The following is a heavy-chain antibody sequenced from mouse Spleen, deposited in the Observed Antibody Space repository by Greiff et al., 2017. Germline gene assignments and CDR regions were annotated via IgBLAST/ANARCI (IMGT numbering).Heavy chain of an antibody. Sequence: EVQLVESGGGLVKPGGSLKLSCAASGFTFSSYTMSWVRQTPEKRLEWVATISGGGGNTYYPDSVKGRFTISRDNAKNTLYLQMSSLRSEDTALYYCARQEGYGNYGWFAYWGQGTLVTVSA. V-gene: IGHV5-9*01. CDR1: GFTFSSYT. CDR3: ARQEGYGNYGWFAY. D-gene: IGHD2-1*01. CDR2: ISGGGGNT. J-gene: IGHJ3*01.